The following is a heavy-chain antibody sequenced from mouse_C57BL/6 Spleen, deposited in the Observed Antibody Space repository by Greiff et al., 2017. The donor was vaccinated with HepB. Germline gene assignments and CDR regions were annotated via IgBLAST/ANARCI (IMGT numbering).Heavy chain of an antibody. CDR1: GYTFTDYN. CDR2: INPNNGGT. CDR3: ARRDYGSPYWYFDV. D-gene: IGHD1-1*01. Sequence: VHVKQSGPELVKPGASVKIPCKASGYTFTDYNMDWVKQSHGKSLEWIGDINPNNGGTIYNQKFKGKATLTVDKSSSTAYMELRSLTSEDTAVYYCARRDYGSPYWYFDVWGTGTTVTVSS. J-gene: IGHJ1*03. V-gene: IGHV1-18*01.